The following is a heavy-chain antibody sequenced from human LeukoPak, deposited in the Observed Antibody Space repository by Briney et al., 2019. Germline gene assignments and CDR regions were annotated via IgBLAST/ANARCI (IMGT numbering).Heavy chain of an antibody. D-gene: IGHD3-16*02. CDR1: GGSVSSGSYY. CDR2: IYYSGST. CDR3: ARAMITFGGVIDTFDY. Sequence: SETLSLTCTVSGGSVSSGSYYWSWIRQPPGKGLEWIGYIYYSGSTNYNPSLKSRVTISVDTSKNQFSLKLSSVTAADTAVYYCARAMITFGGVIDTFDYWGQGTLVTVSS. J-gene: IGHJ4*02. V-gene: IGHV4-61*01.